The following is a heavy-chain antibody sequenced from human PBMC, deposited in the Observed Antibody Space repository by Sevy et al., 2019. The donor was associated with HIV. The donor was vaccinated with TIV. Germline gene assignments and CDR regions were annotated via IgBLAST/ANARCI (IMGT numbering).Heavy chain of an antibody. Sequence: ASVKVSCKASGYTFTTYGITWVRQAPGQGLEWMGWISTYNTMRNSAQTLQDRVTMTTDTSTSTAYMELRSLTSDDTAGYYCARSTQVAGRNNWFDPWGQGTLVTVSS. CDR1: GYTFTTYG. CDR3: ARSTQVAGRNNWFDP. CDR2: ISTYNTMR. J-gene: IGHJ5*02. V-gene: IGHV1-18*01. D-gene: IGHD6-19*01.